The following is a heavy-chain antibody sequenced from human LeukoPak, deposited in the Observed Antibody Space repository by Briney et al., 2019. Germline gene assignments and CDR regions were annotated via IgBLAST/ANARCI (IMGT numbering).Heavy chain of an antibody. CDR2: INPNSGGT. J-gene: IGHJ4*02. CDR3: ARASGYSGYESFPFDY. V-gene: IGHV1-2*04. Sequence: ASVKVSCKASGYTFTGYYMHWVRQAPGQGLEWMGWINPNSGGTNYAQKFQGWVTMTRDTSIGTAYMELSRLRSDDTAVYYCARASGYSGYESFPFDYWGQGTLVTVSS. D-gene: IGHD5-12*01. CDR1: GYTFTGYY.